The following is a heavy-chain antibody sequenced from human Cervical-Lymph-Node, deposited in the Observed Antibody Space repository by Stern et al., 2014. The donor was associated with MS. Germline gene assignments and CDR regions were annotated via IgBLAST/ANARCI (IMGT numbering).Heavy chain of an antibody. CDR1: GGTFSNHV. Sequence: QVQLVQSGAEVKKPGSSVKVSCKASGGTFSNHVISWVRQAPGQGLEWMGGTIPIFGKAIYAQKFQGRVTITADESTRAAYMELSSLRSEDTAVYYCARAAYSTSSYNYWVQGTLVTVSA. CDR2: TIPIFGKA. D-gene: IGHD2/OR15-2a*01. CDR3: ARAAYSTSSYNY. J-gene: IGHJ4*02. V-gene: IGHV1-69*12.